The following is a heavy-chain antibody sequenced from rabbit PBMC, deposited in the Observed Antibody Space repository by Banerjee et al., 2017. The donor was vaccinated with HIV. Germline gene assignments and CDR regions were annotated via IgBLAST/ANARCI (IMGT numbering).Heavy chain of an antibody. CDR3: ARRRGNGYFYGMDL. CDR2: IYVGYSGST. CDR1: GFSFSSGYD. Sequence: QSLEESGGDLVKPGASLTLTCTASGFSFSSGYDMCWVRQAPGKGLEWIACIYVGYSGSTYYASWAKGRFTISKTSSTTVTLQMTSLTGADTATYFCARRRGNGYFYGMDLWGQGTLVTVS. V-gene: IGHV1S40*01. J-gene: IGHJ6*01. D-gene: IGHD3-1*01.